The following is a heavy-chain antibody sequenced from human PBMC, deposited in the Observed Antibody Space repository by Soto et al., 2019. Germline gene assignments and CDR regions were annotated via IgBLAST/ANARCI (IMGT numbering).Heavy chain of an antibody. V-gene: IGHV4-31*03. Sequence: PSETLSLTCTVSGGSISSGGYYWSWIRQHPGKGLEWIGYIYCSGSTYYNPSLKSRVTISVDTSKNQFSLKLSSVTAAGTAVYYCARGGSSWYYPRFDYWGQGTLVTVSS. CDR3: ARGGSSWYYPRFDY. D-gene: IGHD6-13*01. CDR2: IYCSGST. J-gene: IGHJ4*02. CDR1: GGSISSGGYY.